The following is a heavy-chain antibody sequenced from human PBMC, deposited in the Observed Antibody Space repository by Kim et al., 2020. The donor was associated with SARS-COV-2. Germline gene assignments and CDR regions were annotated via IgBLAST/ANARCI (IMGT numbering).Heavy chain of an antibody. CDR1: GGSISSYY. Sequence: SETLYLTCTVSGGSISSYYWSWIRQPPGKGLEWIGYIYYSGSTNYNPSLKSRVTISVDTSKNQFSLKLSSVTAADTAVYYCARAPLYGSGSKLWGSGDYYGMDVWGQGTTVTVSS. D-gene: IGHD3-10*01. CDR3: ARAPLYGSGSKLWGSGDYYGMDV. CDR2: IYYSGST. J-gene: IGHJ6*02. V-gene: IGHV4-59*01.